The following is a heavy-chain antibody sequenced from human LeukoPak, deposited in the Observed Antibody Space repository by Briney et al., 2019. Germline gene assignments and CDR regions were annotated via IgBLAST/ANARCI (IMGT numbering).Heavy chain of an antibody. Sequence: GESLKISCKGSGYSFTSYWIGWVRQMPGKALEWMGIIYPGDSATRYSPSFQGQVTISADKSISTAYLQWSTLKASDTAMYYCVRHEDYYGSGTYLRVDVWGQGALVTVSS. D-gene: IGHD3-10*01. CDR2: IYPGDSAT. V-gene: IGHV5-51*01. CDR3: VRHEDYYGSGTYLRVDV. J-gene: IGHJ4*02. CDR1: GYSFTSYW.